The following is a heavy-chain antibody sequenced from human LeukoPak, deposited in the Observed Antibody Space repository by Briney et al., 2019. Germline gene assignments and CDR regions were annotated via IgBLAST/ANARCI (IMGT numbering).Heavy chain of an antibody. CDR3: ARGLIAATGTGHAFDI. D-gene: IGHD6-13*01. CDR2: INHSGST. J-gene: IGHJ3*02. V-gene: IGHV4-34*01. Sequence: GSLRLSCAASGFTFSSYAMSWIRQPPGKGLEWIGEINHSGSTNYNPSLKSRVTISVDTSKNQFSLKLSSVTAADTAVYYCARGLIAATGTGHAFDIWGQGTMVTVSS. CDR1: GFTFSSYA.